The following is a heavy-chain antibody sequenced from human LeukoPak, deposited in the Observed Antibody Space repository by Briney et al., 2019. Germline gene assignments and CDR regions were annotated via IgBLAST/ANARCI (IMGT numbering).Heavy chain of an antibody. V-gene: IGHV3-15*01. J-gene: IGHJ3*02. CDR1: GFTFSSYA. Sequence: GGSLRLSCAASGFTFSSYAMSWVRQAPGKGLEWVGRIKSKTDGGTTDYAAPVKGRFTISRDDSKNTLYLQMNSLKTEDTAVYYCTGVGATMAFDIWGQGTMVTVSS. CDR3: TGVGATMAFDI. D-gene: IGHD1-26*01. CDR2: IKSKTDGGTT.